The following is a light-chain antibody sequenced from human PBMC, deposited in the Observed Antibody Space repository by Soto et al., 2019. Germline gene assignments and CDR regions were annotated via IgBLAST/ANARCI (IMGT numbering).Light chain of an antibody. Sequence: NQVAWVSGSPGNSITISCTGTRGDIVSYNRVSWYQQHAGKAPKLIIYEVTDRPSGVSNRFSGSKSGNTASLTISGLQAEEEAEYYCSSYTDINTRASVFGTGTKVTVL. CDR1: RGDIVSYNR. V-gene: IGLV2-14*01. CDR2: EVT. CDR3: SSYTDINTRASV. J-gene: IGLJ1*01.